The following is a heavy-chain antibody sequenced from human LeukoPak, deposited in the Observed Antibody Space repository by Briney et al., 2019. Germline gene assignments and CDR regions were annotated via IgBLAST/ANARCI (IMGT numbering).Heavy chain of an antibody. CDR3: AKERLGICSSTSCYGYFDY. Sequence: GGSLILSCAASGFTLSNYGMHWVRQAPRKELQWVSAISGSGGRTYYADSMKRRFTISRDNSKNTMYLQMSSLRAEDTAVHYCAKERLGICSSTSCYGYFDYWGQGTLVTVSS. CDR2: ISGSGGRT. D-gene: IGHD2-2*01. J-gene: IGHJ4*02. CDR1: GFTLSNYG. V-gene: IGHV3-23*01.